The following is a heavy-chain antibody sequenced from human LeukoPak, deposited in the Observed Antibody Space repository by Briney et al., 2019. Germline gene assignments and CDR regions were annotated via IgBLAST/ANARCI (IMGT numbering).Heavy chain of an antibody. Sequence: PGGSLRLSCAASGFTFSSYSMNWVRQAPGKGLEWVSSISSSSSYIYYADSVKGRFTISRDNAKNSLYLQMNSLRAEDTAVYYCARGRDIVVVPAAIGYWGQGTLVTVSS. CDR1: GFTFSSYS. D-gene: IGHD2-2*01. CDR2: ISSSSSYI. V-gene: IGHV3-21*01. CDR3: ARGRDIVVVPAAIGY. J-gene: IGHJ4*02.